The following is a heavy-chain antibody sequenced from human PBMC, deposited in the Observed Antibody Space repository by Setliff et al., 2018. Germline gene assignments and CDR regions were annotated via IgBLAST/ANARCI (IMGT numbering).Heavy chain of an antibody. V-gene: IGHV4-4*07. J-gene: IGHJ3*02. D-gene: IGHD1-26*01. CDR3: ARKGISALSGAFDM. Sequence: SETLSLTCTVSGGSISSYYWSWIRRPAGKGLEWIGRIYTSGSTNYNPSLKSRVTMSVDTSKNQFSLKLSSVTAADTAVYYCARKGISALSGAFDMWGQGTMVTVSS. CDR1: GGSISSYY. CDR2: IYTSGST.